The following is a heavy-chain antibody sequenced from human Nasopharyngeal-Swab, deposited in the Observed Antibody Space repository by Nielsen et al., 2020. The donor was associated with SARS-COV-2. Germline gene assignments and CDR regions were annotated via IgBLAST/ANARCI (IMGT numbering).Heavy chain of an antibody. J-gene: IGHJ4*02. D-gene: IGHD3-3*01. CDR1: GYTFTSYG. CDR3: ARDDSSNYDFWSSYYTSFDY. CDR2: ISAYNGNT. V-gene: IGHV1-18*01. Sequence: APVKVSCKASGYTFTSYGISWVRQAPGQGLEWMGWISAYNGNTNYAQKLQGRVTMTTDTSTSTAYMELRSLRSADTAVYYCARDDSSNYDFWSSYYTSFDYWGQGTLVTVSA.